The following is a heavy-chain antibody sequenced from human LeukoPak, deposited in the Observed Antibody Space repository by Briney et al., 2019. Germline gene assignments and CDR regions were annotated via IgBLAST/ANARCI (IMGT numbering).Heavy chain of an antibody. CDR1: GFTFSTSW. J-gene: IGHJ5*02. CDR2: IYPDDSDT. Sequence: GESLKIPCETSGFTFSTSWIGWVRQLPGAGLEWVGAIYPDDSDTRYSPSFQGQVRISADKSARTAYLEWASLKASDTATYYCARQRAASGSINWFNPWGQGTLVTVSS. D-gene: IGHD3-10*01. CDR3: ARQRAASGSINWFNP. V-gene: IGHV5-51*01.